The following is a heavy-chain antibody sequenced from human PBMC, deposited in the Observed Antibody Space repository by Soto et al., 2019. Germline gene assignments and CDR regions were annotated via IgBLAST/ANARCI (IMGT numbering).Heavy chain of an antibody. V-gene: IGHV1-3*01. CDR3: ARSTTRDYYFDY. CDR2: INAGNGNT. Sequence: GASVKVSCKASGYTFTSYAMHWVRQAPGQRLEWMGWINAGNGNTKYSQKFQGRVTITRDTSASTAYMELSSLRSEGTAVYYCARSTTRDYYFDYWGQGTLVTVSS. CDR1: GYTFTSYA. D-gene: IGHD2-2*01. J-gene: IGHJ4*02.